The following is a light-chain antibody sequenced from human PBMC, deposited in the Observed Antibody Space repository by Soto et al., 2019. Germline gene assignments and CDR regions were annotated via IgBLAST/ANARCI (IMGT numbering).Light chain of an antibody. CDR3: QQYGTSAPIT. CDR2: DAS. V-gene: IGKV3-20*01. CDR1: QSVRSSY. J-gene: IGKJ5*01. Sequence: EIVLTQSPGTLSLTPGDRATLSCRASQSVRSSYLAWYQQIPGQAPSLLIYDASSSATGIPDRFSGSGSGTDFTLTISRLEPEDFGMYYCQQYGTSAPITFGQGTRVEIE.